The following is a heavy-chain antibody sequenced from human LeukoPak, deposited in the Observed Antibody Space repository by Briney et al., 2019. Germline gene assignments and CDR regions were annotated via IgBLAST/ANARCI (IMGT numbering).Heavy chain of an antibody. CDR3: ARKRTAMAKQNWFDP. CDR1: GYTFTSYD. Sequence: GASVKVSRKASGYTFTSYDINRVRQAPGQGLEWMGWMNPNSGNTGYAQKFQRRVTMTRNTSISTAYMELSSLRSEDTAVYYCARKRTAMAKQNWFDPWGQGTLVTVSS. CDR2: MNPNSGNT. J-gene: IGHJ5*02. V-gene: IGHV1-8*01. D-gene: IGHD5-18*01.